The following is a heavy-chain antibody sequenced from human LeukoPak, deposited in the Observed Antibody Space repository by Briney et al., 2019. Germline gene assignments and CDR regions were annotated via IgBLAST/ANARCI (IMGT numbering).Heavy chain of an antibody. D-gene: IGHD4-17*01. CDR2: INPNSGGT. J-gene: IGHJ6*03. CDR1: GYTFTGYY. V-gene: IGHV1-2*02. CDR3: ARGGGDYKNYYYMDV. Sequence: AASVKVSCKASGYTFTGYYMHWVRQAPGQGLEWMGWINPNSGGTNYAQKFQGRVTMTRDTSISTAYMELSRLRSDDTAVYYCARGGGDYKNYYYMDVWGKGTTVTVSS.